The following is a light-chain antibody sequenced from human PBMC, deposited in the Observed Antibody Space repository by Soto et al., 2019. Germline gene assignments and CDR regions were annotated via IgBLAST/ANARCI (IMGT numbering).Light chain of an antibody. CDR3: QQYMTSSPRT. V-gene: IGKV3-20*01. J-gene: IGKJ1*01. CDR1: QSVNGDY. CDR2: GIS. Sequence: EIVLTQFPDTLSLSPGERATLSCRASQSVNGDYLAWYRQKPGQAPSLLMYGISRRATGIPDRFSGSGSGTDFTLTITRLEPEDFAVYYCQQYMTSSPRTFGQGTKVDIK.